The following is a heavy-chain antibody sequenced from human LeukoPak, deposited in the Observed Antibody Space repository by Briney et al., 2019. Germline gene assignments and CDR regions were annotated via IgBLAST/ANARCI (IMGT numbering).Heavy chain of an antibody. CDR3: ARLFTSYLDAFDI. CDR2: IYPADSDT. D-gene: IGHD1-26*01. V-gene: IGHV5-51*01. CDR1: GYSFTSYW. J-gene: IGHJ3*02. Sequence: RGESLKISCKGSGYSFTSYWIGWVRQMPGKGLEYMGIIYPADSDTRYSPSFQGQVTISADKSISTAYLQWSSLKASDTAMYYCARLFTSYLDAFDIWGQGTMVTVSS.